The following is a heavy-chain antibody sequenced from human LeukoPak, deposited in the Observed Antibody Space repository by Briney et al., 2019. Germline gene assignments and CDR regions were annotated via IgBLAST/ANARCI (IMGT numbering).Heavy chain of an antibody. J-gene: IGHJ4*02. V-gene: IGHV3-21*01. D-gene: IGHD6-13*01. Sequence: GGSLRLSCAASGFTFSSYTMNWVRQAPGEGLEWVSSISSSSSDIYYADSVKGRFPISRDNAKNSLSLQMNSLRAEDTAVYYCARDRIAAAGTPVYGNPEDYWGQGTLVTVSS. CDR1: GFTFSSYT. CDR2: ISSSSSDI. CDR3: ARDRIAAAGTPVYGNPEDY.